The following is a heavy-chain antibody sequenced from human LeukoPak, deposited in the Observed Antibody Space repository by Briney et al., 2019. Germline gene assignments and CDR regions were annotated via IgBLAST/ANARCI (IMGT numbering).Heavy chain of an antibody. V-gene: IGHV3-21*01. CDR2: ISRSGSYI. D-gene: IGHD1-26*01. CDR1: GFTFSSYN. CDR3: ARDCGSHDAFDI. J-gene: IGHJ3*02. Sequence: GGSLSLSCAASGFTFSSYNMNWVRQAPGKGLEWVSSISRSGSYIYYADSVKGRFTISRDNAKNSLFLQVNSLRAEDTAVFYCARDCGSHDAFDIWGQGTMVTVSS.